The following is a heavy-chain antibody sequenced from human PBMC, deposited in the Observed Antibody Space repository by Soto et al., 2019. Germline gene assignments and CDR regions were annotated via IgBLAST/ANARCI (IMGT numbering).Heavy chain of an antibody. J-gene: IGHJ4*02. Sequence: GGSLRLSCAASGFTFDDYAMHWVRQAPGKGLERVSGISWNSGSIGYADSVKGRFTISRDNAKNSLYLQMNSLRAEDTALYYCAKAPNIVATTYYFDYWGQGTLVTVSS. D-gene: IGHD5-12*01. V-gene: IGHV3-9*01. CDR3: AKAPNIVATTYYFDY. CDR2: ISWNSGSI. CDR1: GFTFDDYA.